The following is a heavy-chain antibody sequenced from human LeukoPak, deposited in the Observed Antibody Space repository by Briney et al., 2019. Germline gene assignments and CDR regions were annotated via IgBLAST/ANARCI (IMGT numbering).Heavy chain of an antibody. Sequence: PGGSLRLSCAASGFTFSSYGMHWVRQAPGKGLEWVAFIRYDGSNKYYADSVKGRFTISRDNSKNTLYLQMNSLRAEDTAVYYCAKVRYTTYSSGWLAYWGQGTLVTVSS. D-gene: IGHD6-19*01. CDR1: GFTFSSYG. J-gene: IGHJ4*02. V-gene: IGHV3-30*02. CDR2: IRYDGSNK. CDR3: AKVRYTTYSSGWLAY.